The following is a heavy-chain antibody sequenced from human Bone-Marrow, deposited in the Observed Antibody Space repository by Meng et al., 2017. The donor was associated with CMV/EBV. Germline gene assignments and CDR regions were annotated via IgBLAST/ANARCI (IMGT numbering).Heavy chain of an antibody. V-gene: IGHV4-59*01. CDR1: GGAISTYY. J-gene: IGHJ4*02. Sequence: SETLSLTCTVSGGAISTYYWSWIRQPPGKGLEWIGYIYHTGSTNYNPSLKSRVTISVDTSKNQFSLKLSSVTAADTAVYYCARNSLAAAGQIDYWGQGTLVTVSS. CDR3: ARNSLAAAGQIDY. CDR2: IYHTGST. D-gene: IGHD6-13*01.